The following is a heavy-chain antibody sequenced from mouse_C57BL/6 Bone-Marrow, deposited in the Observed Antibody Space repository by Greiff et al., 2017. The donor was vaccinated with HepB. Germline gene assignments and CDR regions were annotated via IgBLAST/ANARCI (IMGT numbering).Heavy chain of an antibody. CDR3: ARSYSYGSYYFDY. V-gene: IGHV1-64*01. J-gene: IGHJ2*01. CDR2: IHPNSGST. CDR1: GYTFTSYW. D-gene: IGHD1-1*01. Sequence: QVQLQQPGAELVKPGASVKLSCKASGYTFTSYWMHWVKQRPGQGLEWIGMIHPNSGSTCYNEKFKSQSTLTVDKSTSTAYMQLSSLTSEDSAVYYCARSYSYGSYYFDYWGQGTTLTVSS.